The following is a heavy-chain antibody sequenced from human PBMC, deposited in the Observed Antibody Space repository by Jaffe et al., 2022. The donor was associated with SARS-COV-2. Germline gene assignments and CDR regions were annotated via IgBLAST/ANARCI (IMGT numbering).Heavy chain of an antibody. CDR3: ARAQWPHLGGDY. CDR2: IKQDGSEK. J-gene: IGHJ4*02. Sequence: EVQLVESGGGLVQPGGSLRLSCAASGFTFSTYCMSWVRQAPGRGLEWVANIKQDGSEKYYVDSVKGRFTISRDNAKNSLYLQVNSLRVEDTAVYYCARAQWPHLGGDYWGQGTLVTVSS. V-gene: IGHV3-7*01. D-gene: IGHD6-19*01. CDR1: GFTFSTYC.